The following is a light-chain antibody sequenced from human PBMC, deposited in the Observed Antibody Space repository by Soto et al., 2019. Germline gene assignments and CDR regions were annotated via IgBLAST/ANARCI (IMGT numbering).Light chain of an antibody. J-gene: IGKJ5*01. CDR1: QTVSSY. CDR2: DAS. CDR3: QQRSNWPPT. V-gene: IGKV3-11*01. Sequence: DIVVTQSPATLSLSPGERATLSCRASQTVSSYLAWYQQKPGQAPRLLIYDASNWATGIPARFSGSGSGTDFTLSISSLEPEDFAVYYCQQRSNWPPTFGQGTLLEVK.